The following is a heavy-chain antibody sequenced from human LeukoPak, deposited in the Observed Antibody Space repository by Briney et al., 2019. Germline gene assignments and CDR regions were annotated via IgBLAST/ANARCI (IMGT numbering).Heavy chain of an antibody. CDR3: AREPPYYYDSSGYYPSLYFQH. V-gene: IGHV1-2*02. CDR1: GYTFTGYY. D-gene: IGHD3-22*01. CDR2: INPNSGGT. Sequence: ASAKVSCKASGYTFTGYYMHWVRQAPGQGLEWMGWINPNSGGTNYAQKFQGRVTMTRDTSISTAYMELSRLRSDDTAVYYCAREPPYYYDSSGYYPSLYFQHWGQGTLVTVSS. J-gene: IGHJ1*01.